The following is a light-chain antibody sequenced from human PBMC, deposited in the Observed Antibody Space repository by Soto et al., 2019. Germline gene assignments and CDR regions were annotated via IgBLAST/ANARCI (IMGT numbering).Light chain of an antibody. CDR1: QSVGSS. J-gene: IGKJ1*01. CDR3: QHYVTSLTT. V-gene: IGKV3-20*01. CDR2: GAS. Sequence: EIVLTQSPATLSLSPGERATLSCWVSQSVGSSLAWYQQKPGQAPRLLIFGASIRVTGIPDRFIGSGSGTDFTLTISRLEPEDFAVYYCQHYVTSLTTFGQGTKVDI.